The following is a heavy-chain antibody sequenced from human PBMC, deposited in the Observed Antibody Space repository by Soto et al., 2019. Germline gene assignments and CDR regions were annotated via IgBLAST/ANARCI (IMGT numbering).Heavy chain of an antibody. CDR3: ATVIGYCSGGSCPDAFDI. CDR1: GYTLTELS. D-gene: IGHD2-15*01. J-gene: IGHJ3*02. CDR2: FDPEDGET. V-gene: IGHV1-24*01. Sequence: ASVKVSCKVSGYTLTELSMHWVRQAPGKGLEWMGGFDPEDGETIYAQKFQGRVTMTEDTSTDTAYMELSSLRSEDTAVYYCATVIGYCSGGSCPDAFDIWGQGTMVTVSS.